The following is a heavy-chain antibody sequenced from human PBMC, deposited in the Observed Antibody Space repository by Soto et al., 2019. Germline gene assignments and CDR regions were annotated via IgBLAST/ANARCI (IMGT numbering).Heavy chain of an antibody. D-gene: IGHD1-26*01. V-gene: IGHV1-18*01. CDR3: ARGFRRTSGSYRAEYFQH. J-gene: IGHJ1*01. Sequence: ASVKVSCKASGYTFTSYGISWVRQAPGQGLEWTGWISAYNGNTNYAQKLQGRVTMTTDTSTSTAYMELRSLRSDDTAVYYCARGFRRTSGSYRAEYFQHWGQGTLVTVSS. CDR1: GYTFTSYG. CDR2: ISAYNGNT.